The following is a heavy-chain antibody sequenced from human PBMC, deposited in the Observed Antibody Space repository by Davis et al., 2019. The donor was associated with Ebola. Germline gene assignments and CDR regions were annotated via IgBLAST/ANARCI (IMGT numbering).Heavy chain of an antibody. CDR2: ISYDGSNK. CDR3: AKDFFRSYGHFDY. D-gene: IGHD5-18*01. J-gene: IGHJ4*02. Sequence: GESLKISCAASGFTFSSYGMHWVRQAPGKGLEWVAVISYDGSNKYYADSVKGRFTISRDNSKNTLYLQMNSLRAGDTAVYYCAKDFFRSYGHFDYWGQGTLVTVSS. V-gene: IGHV3-30*18. CDR1: GFTFSSYG.